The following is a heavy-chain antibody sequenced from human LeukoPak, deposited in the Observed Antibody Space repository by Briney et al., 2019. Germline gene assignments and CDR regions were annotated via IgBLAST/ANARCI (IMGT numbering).Heavy chain of an antibody. D-gene: IGHD6-13*01. CDR2: IIPILGIA. CDR3: ARGRDIAAAGTDWNFQH. V-gene: IGHV1-69*04. Sequence: ASVKVSCKASGGTFSSYAISWVRQAPGQGLEWMGRIIPILGIANYAQKFQGRVTITADKSTSTAYMELSSLRSEDTAVYYCARGRDIAAAGTDWNFQHWGQGTLVTVSS. CDR1: GGTFSSYA. J-gene: IGHJ1*01.